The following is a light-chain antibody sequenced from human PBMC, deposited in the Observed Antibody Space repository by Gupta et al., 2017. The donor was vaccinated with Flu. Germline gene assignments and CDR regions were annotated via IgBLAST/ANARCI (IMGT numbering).Light chain of an antibody. CDR1: SSDVGAYNF. J-gene: IGLJ3*02. CDR2: EVS. CDR3: SSYTTSSTRV. Sequence: QSAMTQSASVSGSHGQSITISCTGPSSDVGAYNFVSWYQQYPAKAPNLMIYEVSIRPSGVTTRFSGSKSGKTASLTISGRQAEDEADYYCSSYTTSSTRVFGGGTKLTVL. V-gene: IGLV2-14*01.